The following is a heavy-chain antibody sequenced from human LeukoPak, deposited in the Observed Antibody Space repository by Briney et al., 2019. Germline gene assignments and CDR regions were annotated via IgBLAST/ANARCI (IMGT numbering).Heavy chain of an antibody. CDR2: ISGSGGST. CDR3: AKVLPPGMDV. V-gene: IGHV3-23*01. Sequence: PGGSLRLSCAASGFTFSSYAMSWVRQAPGKGLEWVSGISGSGGSTYYADSVKGRFTISRDNSKNTLYLQMNSLRAEDTAVYCWAKVLPPGMDVWGQGTTFTVSS. J-gene: IGHJ6*02. CDR1: GFTFSSYA.